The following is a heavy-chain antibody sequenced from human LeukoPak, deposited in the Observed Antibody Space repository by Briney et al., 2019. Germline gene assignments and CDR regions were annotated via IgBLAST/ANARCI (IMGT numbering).Heavy chain of an antibody. CDR1: GLNFDDSA. CDR3: AKESGKFDY. Sequence: GGSLRLSCVASGLNFDDSAMHWVGHAPGKGLEWVSLISADGGSTFSADSVKGRFSISRDNSKNSLYPQMNSLRSEDTAMYYCAKESGKFDYWGQGTLVAVSS. V-gene: IGHV3-43*02. CDR2: ISADGGST. J-gene: IGHJ4*02.